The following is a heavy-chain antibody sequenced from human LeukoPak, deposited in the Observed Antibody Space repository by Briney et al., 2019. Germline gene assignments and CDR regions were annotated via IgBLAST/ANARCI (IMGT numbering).Heavy chain of an antibody. Sequence: SETLSLTCAVSGGSISSGGYSWSWIRQPPGKGLEWIGYIYHSGSTYYNPSLKSRVTVSVDRSKNQFSLKLSPVTAADTAVYYCARDGGNDAFDIWGQGTMVTVSS. D-gene: IGHD3-16*01. J-gene: IGHJ3*02. CDR1: GGSISSGGYS. CDR2: IYHSGST. V-gene: IGHV4-30-2*01. CDR3: ARDGGNDAFDI.